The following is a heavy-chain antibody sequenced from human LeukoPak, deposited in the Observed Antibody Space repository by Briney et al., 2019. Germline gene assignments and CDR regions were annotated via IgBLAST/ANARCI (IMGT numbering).Heavy chain of an antibody. V-gene: IGHV1-24*01. J-gene: IGHJ5*02. Sequence: ASVKVSCKVSGYTLTELSIHWVRQAPGKGLEWMGGFDPEDGETIYAQKFQGRVTITRDTSASTAYMELSSLRSGDMAVYYCARDQFRIAVAGTGWFDPWGQGTLVTVSS. CDR3: ARDQFRIAVAGTGWFDP. CDR1: GYTLTELS. CDR2: FDPEDGET. D-gene: IGHD6-19*01.